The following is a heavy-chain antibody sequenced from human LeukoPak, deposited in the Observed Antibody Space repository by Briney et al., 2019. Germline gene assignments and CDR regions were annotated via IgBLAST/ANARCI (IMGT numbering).Heavy chain of an antibody. D-gene: IGHD4-23*01. CDR2: IYYSGST. CDR3: ARRGYGGNVGYYY. V-gene: IGHV4-39*01. Sequence: PSETLSLTCTVSGGSISSSSYYWGWIRQPPGKGLEWIGSIYYSGSTYYNPSLKSRVTISVDTSKNQFSLKLSSVTAADTAVYYCARRGYGGNVGYYYWGQGTLVTVSS. CDR1: GGSISSSSYY. J-gene: IGHJ4*02.